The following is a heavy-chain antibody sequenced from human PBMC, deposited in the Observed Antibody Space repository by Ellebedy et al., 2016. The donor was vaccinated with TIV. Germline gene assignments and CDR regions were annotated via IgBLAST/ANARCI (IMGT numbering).Heavy chain of an antibody. CDR3: AKDRETGERSGDY. J-gene: IGHJ4*02. CDR2: ISGSGGST. CDR1: GFTFSSYA. V-gene: IGHV3-23*01. D-gene: IGHD7-27*01. Sequence: GESLKISXAASGFTFSSYAMSWVRQAPGKGLEWVSAISGSGGSTYYADSVKGRFTISRDNSKNTLYLQMNSLRAEDTAVYYCAKDRETGERSGDYWGQGTLVTVSS.